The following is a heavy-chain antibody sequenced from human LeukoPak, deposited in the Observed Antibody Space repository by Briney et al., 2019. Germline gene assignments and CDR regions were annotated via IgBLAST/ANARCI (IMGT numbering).Heavy chain of an antibody. Sequence: GGSLRLSCAASGFTFSSYSMNWVRQAPGKGLEWVSSISSSSSYIYYADSVKGRFTISRDNAKNSLYLQMNSLRTEDTALYYCAAEGPNTSIDYWGQGTLVTVSS. CDR2: ISSSSSYI. V-gene: IGHV3-21*04. D-gene: IGHD4/OR15-4a*01. J-gene: IGHJ4*02. CDR3: AAEGPNTSIDY. CDR1: GFTFSSYS.